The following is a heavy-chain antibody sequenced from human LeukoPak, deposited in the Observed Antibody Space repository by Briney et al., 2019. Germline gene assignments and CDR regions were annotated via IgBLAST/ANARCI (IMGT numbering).Heavy chain of an antibody. J-gene: IGHJ3*02. V-gene: IGHV6-1*01. CDR2: TYYNSKWNT. CDR3: ARGVAGKGAFDI. CDR1: GDSVSSKTVI. D-gene: IGHD6-19*01. Sequence: SQTLSLTCAISGDSVSSKTVIWNWMRQSPSRGLEWLGRTYYNSKWNTEYAVPVKSRISINPDTSKNHVSLQMNSVTPEDTAVYYCARGVAGKGAFDIWGQGTMVTVSS.